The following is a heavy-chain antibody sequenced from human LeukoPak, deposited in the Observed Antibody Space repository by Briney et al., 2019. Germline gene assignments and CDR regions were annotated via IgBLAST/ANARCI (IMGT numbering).Heavy chain of an antibody. V-gene: IGHV1-18*04. CDR2: ISTFNGYT. CDR3: ARGEFYYDL. D-gene: IGHD3-16*01. J-gene: IGHJ4*02. CDR1: GYIFTSNS. Sequence: ASVKVSCKPSGYIFTSNSISWVRQAPGQGLEWMGWISTFNGYTNYAKNLQGRVTMTRDTSTRTVYMEIRNMRSDDTAVYYCARGEFYYDLWGQGTLVTASS.